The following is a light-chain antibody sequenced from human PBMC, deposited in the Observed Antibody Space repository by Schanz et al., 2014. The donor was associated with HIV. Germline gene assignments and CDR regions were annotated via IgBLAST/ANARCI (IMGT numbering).Light chain of an antibody. Sequence: DIQMTQSPSTLSASVGDRVTITCRASQNIGNWLAWYQQKPGKAPNLLIYQASVLKTGVPSRFSGSRSGTEFTLTISSLQPDDFATYYCQQYSSYPYTFGQGTKLDIQ. CDR2: QAS. V-gene: IGKV1-5*03. CDR3: QQYSSYPYT. CDR1: QNIGNW. J-gene: IGKJ2*01.